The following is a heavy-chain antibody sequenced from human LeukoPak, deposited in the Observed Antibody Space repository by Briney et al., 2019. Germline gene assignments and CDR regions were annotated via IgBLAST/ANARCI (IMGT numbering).Heavy chain of an antibody. CDR3: AGGSKGANMVPSNFDY. Sequence: SETLSLTCTVSGDSVSSGSYYWSWIRQPPGKGLEWIGYIYYSGSTNYNPSLKSRVTISVDTSKNQFSLKLSSVTAADTAVYYCAGGSKGANMVPSNFDYWGQGTLVTVSS. V-gene: IGHV4-61*01. CDR1: GDSVSSGSYY. J-gene: IGHJ4*02. D-gene: IGHD3-10*01. CDR2: IYYSGST.